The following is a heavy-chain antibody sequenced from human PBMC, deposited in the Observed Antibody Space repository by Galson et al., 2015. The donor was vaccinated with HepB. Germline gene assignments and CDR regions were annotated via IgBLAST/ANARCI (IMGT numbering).Heavy chain of an antibody. CDR1: GFTFSSYA. V-gene: IGHV3-23*01. CDR3: AKTRIVGATRAGRFDY. D-gene: IGHD1-26*01. CDR2: ISGSGGST. Sequence: SLRLSCAASGFTFSSYAMSWVRQAPGKGLEWVSAISGSGGSTYYADSVKGRFTISRDNSKNTLYLQMNSLRAEDTAVYYCAKTRIVGATRAGRFDYWGQGTLVTVSS. J-gene: IGHJ4*02.